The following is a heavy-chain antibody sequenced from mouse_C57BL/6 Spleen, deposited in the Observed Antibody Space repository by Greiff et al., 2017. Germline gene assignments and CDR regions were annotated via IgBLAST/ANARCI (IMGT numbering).Heavy chain of an antibody. CDR1: GYTFTSYW. CDR2: IDPSDSYT. CDR3: ARGEYYGSSDY. Sequence: VQLQQPGAELVRPGTSVKLSCKASGYTFTSYWMHWVKQRPGQGLEWIGEIDPSDSYTNYNQKFKGKSTLTVDKSSSTAYMQLSSLTSEDSAVYYCARGEYYGSSDYWGQGTTLTVSS. V-gene: IGHV1-59*01. J-gene: IGHJ2*01. D-gene: IGHD1-1*01.